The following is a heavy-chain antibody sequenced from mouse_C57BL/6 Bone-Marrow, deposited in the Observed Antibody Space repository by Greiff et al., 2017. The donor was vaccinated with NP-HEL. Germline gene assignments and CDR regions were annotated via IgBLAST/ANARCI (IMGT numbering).Heavy chain of an antibody. CDR3: TREAYYDYDGGGLYAMDY. J-gene: IGHJ4*01. D-gene: IGHD2-4*01. CDR2: IDPETGGT. CDR1: GYTFTDYE. Sequence: VQLQQSGAELVRPGASVTLSCKASGYTFTDYEMHWVKQTPVHGLEWIGAIDPETGGTAYNQKFKGKAILTADKSSSTAYMERRSLTSEDSAVYYCTREAYYDYDGGGLYAMDYWGQGTSVTVSS. V-gene: IGHV1-15*01.